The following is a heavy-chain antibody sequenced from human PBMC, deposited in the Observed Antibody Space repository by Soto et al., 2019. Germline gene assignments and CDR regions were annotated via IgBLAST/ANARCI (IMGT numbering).Heavy chain of an antibody. CDR2: IYYSGST. D-gene: IGHD3-16*01. Sequence: KPSETLSLTCTVSGGSISSYYWSWIRQPPGKGLEWIGYIYYSGSTNYNPSLKSRVTISVDTSKNQFSLKLSSVTAADTAVYYCARHFGGARPNWFDPWGQGTLVTVSS. CDR3: ARHFGGARPNWFDP. CDR1: GGSISSYY. J-gene: IGHJ5*02. V-gene: IGHV4-59*08.